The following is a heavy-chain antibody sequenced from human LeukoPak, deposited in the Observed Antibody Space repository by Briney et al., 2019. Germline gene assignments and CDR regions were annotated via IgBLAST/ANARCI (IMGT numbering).Heavy chain of an antibody. CDR3: ARVERSAVDFDY. Sequence: SETLSLTCTVSGGSISSGGYYWSWIRQHPGKGLEWIGYIYYSGSTYYNPSLKSRVTISVDTSKNQFSLKLSSVTAADTAVYYCARVERSAVDFDYWGQGTLVTVSS. CDR2: IYYSGST. D-gene: IGHD4-23*01. CDR1: GGSISSGGYY. V-gene: IGHV4-31*03. J-gene: IGHJ4*02.